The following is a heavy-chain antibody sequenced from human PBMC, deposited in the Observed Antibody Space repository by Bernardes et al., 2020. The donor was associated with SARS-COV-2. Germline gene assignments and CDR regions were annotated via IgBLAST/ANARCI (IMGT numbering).Heavy chain of an antibody. CDR2: MNPKSGNT. D-gene: IGHD4-17*01. J-gene: IGHJ4*02. CDR1: GFTFTTSD. Sequence: ASVKVSCKTSGFTFTTSDINWVRQATGQGLEWMGWMNPKSGNTGYAQRFQGRVTMTRHTSISTAYMELNSLTSEDTAVYYCATGGHDYGDEAFPVLGYWGQGTRVTVSS. CDR3: ATGGHDYGDEAFPVLGY. V-gene: IGHV1-8*01.